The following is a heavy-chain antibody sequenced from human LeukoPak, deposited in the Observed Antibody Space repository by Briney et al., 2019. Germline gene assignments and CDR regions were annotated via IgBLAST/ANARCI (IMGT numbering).Heavy chain of an antibody. CDR1: GFTVSINS. V-gene: IGHV4-59*02. D-gene: IGHD3-10*01. Sequence: PGGSLRLSCTVSGFTVSINSMSWIRQPPGKGLEWIGYIYYSGSTNYNPSLKSRVTISVDTSKNQFSLKLSSVTAADTAVYYCARDQYYYGSGSYSNWGQGTLVTVSS. CDR2: IYYSGST. J-gene: IGHJ4*02. CDR3: ARDQYYYGSGSYSN.